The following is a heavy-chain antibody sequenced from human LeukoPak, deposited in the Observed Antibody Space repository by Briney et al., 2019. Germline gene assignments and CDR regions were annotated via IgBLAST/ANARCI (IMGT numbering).Heavy chain of an antibody. D-gene: IGHD3-3*01. V-gene: IGHV4-34*01. J-gene: IGHJ5*02. Sequence: SETLSLTCAVYGGSFSGYYWSWIRQPPGKGLEWIGEINHSGSTNYNPSLKSRVTISVDTSKNQFSLKLSSVTAADTAVYYCARACRITIFGVVIMAWFDPWGQGTLVTVSS. CDR1: GGSFSGYY. CDR2: INHSGST. CDR3: ARACRITIFGVVIMAWFDP.